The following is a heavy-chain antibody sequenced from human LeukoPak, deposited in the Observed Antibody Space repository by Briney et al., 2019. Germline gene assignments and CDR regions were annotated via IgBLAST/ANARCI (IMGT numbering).Heavy chain of an antibody. J-gene: IGHJ5*02. V-gene: IGHV4-31*03. CDR2: IYYSGST. Sequence: PSETLSLTCTVSGGSISSGGYYWSWIRQHPGKGLEWIGYIYYSGSTYYNPSLKSRVTISVDTSKNQFSLKLSSVTAADTAVYYCARLTDRYYYDSSGYIWFDPWGQGTLVTVSS. D-gene: IGHD3-22*01. CDR1: GGSISSGGYY. CDR3: ARLTDRYYYDSSGYIWFDP.